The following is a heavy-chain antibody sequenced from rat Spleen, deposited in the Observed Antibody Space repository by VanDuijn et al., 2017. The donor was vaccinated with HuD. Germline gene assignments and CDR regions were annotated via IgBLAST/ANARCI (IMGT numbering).Heavy chain of an antibody. V-gene: IGHV5-36*01. D-gene: IGHD1-12*01. CDR3: TRYYEGYVMDA. Sequence: EVQLVESGGGLVQPGRSLKLSCAASGFTFDDYGMAWVRQAPKNGLEWVASISWGGSSTSYLDNVKGRFTISRDNAKNALYLQMNNLRSEDTAIYYCTRYYEGYVMDAWGQGVSVTVSS. CDR1: GFTFDDYG. CDR2: ISWGGSST. J-gene: IGHJ4*01.